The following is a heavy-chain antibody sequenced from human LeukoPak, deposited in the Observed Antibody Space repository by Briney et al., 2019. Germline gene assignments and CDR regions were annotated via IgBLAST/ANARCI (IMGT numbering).Heavy chain of an antibody. V-gene: IGHV3-30-3*01. D-gene: IGHD2-21*02. Sequence: GGSLRLSCAASGFTFSSYAMHWVRQAPGKGLEWVAVISYDGSNKYYADSVKGRFTISRDNSKNTLYLQMNSLRAEDTAVYYCARDHRCSGDCYLYYFDYWGQGTLVTVSS. CDR1: GFTFSSYA. J-gene: IGHJ4*02. CDR3: ARDHRCSGDCYLYYFDY. CDR2: ISYDGSNK.